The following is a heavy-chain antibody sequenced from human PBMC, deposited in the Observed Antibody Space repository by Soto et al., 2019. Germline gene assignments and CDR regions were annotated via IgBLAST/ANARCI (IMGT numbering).Heavy chain of an antibody. CDR3: ASILMCSGGGCYDYYYYYMDV. D-gene: IGHD2-15*01. Sequence: EVQLVESGGGLVQPGGSLRLSCAASGFTFSSYWMSWVRQAPGKGLEWLANIKQDGREKYYVDSVKGRFTISRDNAKNSLYLQMNSLRAEDTAVYYCASILMCSGGGCYDYYYYYMDVWGKGTTVTVSS. J-gene: IGHJ6*03. CDR1: GFTFSSYW. CDR2: IKQDGREK. V-gene: IGHV3-7*01.